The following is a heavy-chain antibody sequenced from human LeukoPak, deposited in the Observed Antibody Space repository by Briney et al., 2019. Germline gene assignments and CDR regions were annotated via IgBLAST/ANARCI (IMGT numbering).Heavy chain of an antibody. Sequence: SETLSLTCAVYGGSFSGYYWSWIRQPPGKGLEWIGYIYSSGSTNSNPSLKSRVTISVDTSRNQFSLKLSSVTAADTAVYYCARGRARELPYYFDYWGQGTLVTVSS. CDR3: ARGRARELPYYFDY. CDR1: GGSFSGYY. J-gene: IGHJ4*02. V-gene: IGHV4-34*11. CDR2: IYSSGST. D-gene: IGHD1-26*01.